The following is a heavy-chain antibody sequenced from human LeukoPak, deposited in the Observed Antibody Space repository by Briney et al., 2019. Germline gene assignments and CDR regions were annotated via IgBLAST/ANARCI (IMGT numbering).Heavy chain of an antibody. CDR3: ATSPTCGSTSCYMSWPYYYMDV. CDR1: GGSISSSSYY. Sequence: SETLSLTCTVSGGSISSSSYYWSWIRQPPGKGLEWIGYIYYSGSTYYNPSLKSRVTISVDTSKNQFSLKLSSVTAADTAVYYCATSPTCGSTSCYMSWPYYYMDVWGKGTTVTVSS. D-gene: IGHD2-2*02. CDR2: IYYSGST. J-gene: IGHJ6*03. V-gene: IGHV4-30-4*08.